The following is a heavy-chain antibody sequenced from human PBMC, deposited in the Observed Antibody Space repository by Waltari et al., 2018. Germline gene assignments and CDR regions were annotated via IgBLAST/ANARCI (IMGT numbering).Heavy chain of an antibody. D-gene: IGHD5-12*01. CDR2: ISYTGAT. CDR1: GGSIATNRHH. V-gene: IGHV4-39*01. Sequence: QLQLQESGPGLVRPSETLSLTCSVSGGSIATNRHHWGWIRQSPGQGLAWRATISYTGATYSGPSLKSRVTLSRDTSKNQLSLTLDSVTAADTAVYYCATYIGASVGTAAFDVWGQGTMVTVSS. CDR3: ATYIGASVGTAAFDV. J-gene: IGHJ3*01.